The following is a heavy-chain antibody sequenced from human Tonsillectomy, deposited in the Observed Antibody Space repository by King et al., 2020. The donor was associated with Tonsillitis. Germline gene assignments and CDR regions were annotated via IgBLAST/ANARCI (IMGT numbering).Heavy chain of an antibody. CDR3: ARPPLPFYDFASWFAP. J-gene: IGHJ5*02. CDR2: ISGSGDNT. D-gene: IGHD3-3*01. Sequence: VQLVESGGGLVQPGGSLRLSCAASGFTFSTYDMSWVRQAPGKGLEWVSGISGSGDNTYYGHSVKGRFTISRDNSRSTLSLQMNSLRVEDTAVYYCARPPLPFYDFASWFAPWGQGTLVIVSS. CDR1: GFTFSTYD. V-gene: IGHV3-23*04.